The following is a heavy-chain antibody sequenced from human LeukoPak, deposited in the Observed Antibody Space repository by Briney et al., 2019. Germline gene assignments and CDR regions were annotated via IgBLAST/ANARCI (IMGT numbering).Heavy chain of an antibody. J-gene: IGHJ4*02. CDR3: ARLYCSSSSCYASDY. CDR2: ISSPSSTI. V-gene: IGHV3-48*04. CDR1: GFTFSSYS. Sequence: GGSLRLSCAASGFTFSSYSMNWVRQAPGKGLEWVSYISSPSSTIYYADSVKGRFTISRDNANNSLYLQMNSLRAEDTAVYYCARLYCSSSSCYASDYWGQGTLVSVSS. D-gene: IGHD2-2*01.